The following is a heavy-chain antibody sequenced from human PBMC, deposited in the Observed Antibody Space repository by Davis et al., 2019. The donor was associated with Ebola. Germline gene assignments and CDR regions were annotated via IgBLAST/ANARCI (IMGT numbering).Heavy chain of an antibody. V-gene: IGHV1-69*04. CDR2: IIPILGIA. D-gene: IGHD1-26*01. J-gene: IGHJ4*02. Sequence: SAQVFCKASAGISSSYAYSWVRQAPGHGLQWLGSIIPILGIANYAQKFQGRVTMTRNTSISTAYMELSSLGSEDTAVYSCARSPLRYSRSFDWGKGTVVTVSS. CDR1: AGISSSYA. CDR3: ARSPLRYSRSFD.